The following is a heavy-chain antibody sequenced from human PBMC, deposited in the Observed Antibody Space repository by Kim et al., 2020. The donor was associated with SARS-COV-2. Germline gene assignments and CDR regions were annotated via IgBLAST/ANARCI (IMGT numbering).Heavy chain of an antibody. D-gene: IGHD2-15*01. J-gene: IGHJ4*02. CDR2: ITAGGGST. V-gene: IGHV3-23*01. Sequence: GGSLRLSCAASGFTFSSYAMSWVRQAPGKGLEWVSSITAGGGSTLFADAVKGRFTISRDDSRNILYLQMNSLRAEDTAVYYCAKDRGGGCHTCGLDYWGQGTLVTVSS. CDR3: AKDRGGGCHTCGLDY. CDR1: GFTFSSYA.